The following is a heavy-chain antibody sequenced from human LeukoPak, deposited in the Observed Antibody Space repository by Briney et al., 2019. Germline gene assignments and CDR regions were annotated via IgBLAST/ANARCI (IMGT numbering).Heavy chain of an antibody. CDR3: ARDGQLLPDY. CDR1: GGSISSGSYY. Sequence: SETLSLTCTVSGGSISSGSYYWSWIRQPAGKGLEWIGRIYTSGSTNYNPSLKSRVTISVDTSKNQFSLKLSSVTAADTAVYYCARDGQLLPDYWGQGTLVTVSS. CDR2: IYTSGST. D-gene: IGHD3-22*01. J-gene: IGHJ4*02. V-gene: IGHV4-61*02.